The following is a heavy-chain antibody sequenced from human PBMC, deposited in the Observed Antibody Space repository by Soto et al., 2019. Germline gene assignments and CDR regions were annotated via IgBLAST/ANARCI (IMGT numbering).Heavy chain of an antibody. D-gene: IGHD4-17*01. Sequence: PSETLSLTCAVSGGSVSSANWWTWVRQFPGKGLEWIAEIYHSGSTNYNPSLKSRVTISIDKSKNHFSLNMNSVTAADTAVYYCARXRFTSVTTVTREYYFDYWGQGTLVTVSS. J-gene: IGHJ4*02. CDR3: ARXRFTSVTTVTREYYFDY. V-gene: IGHV4-4*02. CDR2: IYHSGST. CDR1: GGSVSSANW.